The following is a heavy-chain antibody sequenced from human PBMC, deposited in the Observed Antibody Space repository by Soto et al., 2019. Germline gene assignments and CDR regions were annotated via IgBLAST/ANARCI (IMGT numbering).Heavy chain of an antibody. V-gene: IGHV3-23*01. CDR1: GCSFSSYA. CDR3: AKEEQQLAYYFDY. CDR2: ISGSGGST. D-gene: IGHD6-13*01. Sequence: LRLSCGASGCSFSSYAMSWVRQAPGKGLEWVSAISGSGGSTYYADSVKGRFTISRDNSKNTLYLQMNSLRAEDTAVYYCAKEEQQLAYYFDYWGQGTLVTVSS. J-gene: IGHJ4*02.